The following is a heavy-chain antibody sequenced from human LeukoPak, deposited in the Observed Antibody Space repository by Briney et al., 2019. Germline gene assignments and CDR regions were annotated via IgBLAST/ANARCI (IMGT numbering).Heavy chain of an antibody. D-gene: IGHD3-3*01. CDR1: GYTFTSYD. CDR2: MNPNSGNT. J-gene: IGHJ4*02. Sequence: ASVKVSCNASGYTFTSYDINWVRQATGQGLEWMGWMNPNSGNTGYAQQFQGRVTITRNTSISTADVELSSLRSEDTVVYYCARDREGVRFLEWLKDWGQGTLVTVSS. V-gene: IGHV1-8*03. CDR3: ARDREGVRFLEWLKD.